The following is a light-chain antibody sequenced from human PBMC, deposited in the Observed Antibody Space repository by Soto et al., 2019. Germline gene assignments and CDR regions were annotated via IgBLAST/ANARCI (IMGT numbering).Light chain of an antibody. Sequence: EIVLTQSPATLSLSPGERATLSCRASQSVGSFLAWYQQKSGQAPRLLIYDASNRAPGIPARCSGSGSGTDFPLTISSLEPEDFAVYYCQHRNNWLGTFGPGTKVDIK. V-gene: IGKV3-11*01. CDR2: DAS. J-gene: IGKJ3*01. CDR1: QSVGSF. CDR3: QHRNNWLGT.